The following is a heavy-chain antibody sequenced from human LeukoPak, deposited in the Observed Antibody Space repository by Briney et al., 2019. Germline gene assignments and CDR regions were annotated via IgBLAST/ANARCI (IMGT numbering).Heavy chain of an antibody. CDR1: GFTFSSYS. Sequence: PGRSLRLSCAASGFTFSSYSMNWVRQAPGKGLEWVSYITSSGSTIYYADSVKGRFTISRDNAKNSLYLQMNSLRAEDTAVYYCANEGPYCGGDCDPGAFDIWGQGTMVTVSS. CDR2: ITSSGSTI. D-gene: IGHD2-21*02. J-gene: IGHJ3*02. V-gene: IGHV3-48*03. CDR3: ANEGPYCGGDCDPGAFDI.